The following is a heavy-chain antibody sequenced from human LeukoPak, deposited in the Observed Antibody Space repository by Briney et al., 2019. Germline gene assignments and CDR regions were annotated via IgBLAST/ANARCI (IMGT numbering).Heavy chain of an antibody. CDR3: ARDFAASSWYGMDV. D-gene: IGHD6-13*01. CDR2: IYTSGSI. V-gene: IGHV4-4*07. Sequence: SETLSLTCTVSGGSISSYYWSWIRQPAGKGLEWIGRIYTSGSINYNPSLKSRVTMSVDTSKNQFSLKLNSVTAADTAVYYCARDFAASSWYGMDVWGQGTTVTVSS. J-gene: IGHJ6*02. CDR1: GGSISSYY.